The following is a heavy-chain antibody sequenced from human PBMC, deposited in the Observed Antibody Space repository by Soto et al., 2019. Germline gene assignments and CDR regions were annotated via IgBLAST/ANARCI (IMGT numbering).Heavy chain of an antibody. CDR1: GFTFSDYG. Sequence: PGGSLRLSCAASGFTFSDYGMNWVRLIPGKGLEWVSTISGLTETSYYADSVRGRFTVSRDNSKHTLFLQMISLRAEDTGIYYCAKTAELSGYRSEGYYSGMDVWGQGTTVTVSS. D-gene: IGHD5-12*01. J-gene: IGHJ6*02. CDR3: AKTAELSGYRSEGYYSGMDV. CDR2: ISGLTETS. V-gene: IGHV3-23*01.